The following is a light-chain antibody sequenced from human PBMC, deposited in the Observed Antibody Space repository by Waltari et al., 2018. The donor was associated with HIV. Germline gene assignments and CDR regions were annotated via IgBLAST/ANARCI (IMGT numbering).Light chain of an antibody. CDR2: EVT. V-gene: IGLV2-8*01. CDR3: SSYAGSTVI. CDR1: STDVGAYNY. Sequence: QSALTQPPSASGSPGQSVTISCTGTSTDVGAYNYVSWYQQHSGEAPKLIIYEVTRRRAGGPDGFSGCKSGNTASLTVSGLQAEDEADFYCSSYAGSTVIFGGGTKLTVL. J-gene: IGLJ2*01.